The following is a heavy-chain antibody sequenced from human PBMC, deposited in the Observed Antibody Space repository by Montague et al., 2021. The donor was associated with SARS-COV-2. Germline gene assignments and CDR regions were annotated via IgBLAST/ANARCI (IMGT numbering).Heavy chain of an antibody. CDR2: IETGSNST. V-gene: IGHV3-23*03. J-gene: IGHJ4*02. CDR3: AKGAWNDY. CDR1: GFTFSTYD. D-gene: IGHD1-1*01. Sequence: SLRLSCAASGFTFSTYDMTWVRQAPGKGLEWVSIIETGSNSTHYADSVKGRFTVSRDNSKNTSYLQMNSLRAEDTAVYYCAKGAWNDYWGQGTLVTVSS.